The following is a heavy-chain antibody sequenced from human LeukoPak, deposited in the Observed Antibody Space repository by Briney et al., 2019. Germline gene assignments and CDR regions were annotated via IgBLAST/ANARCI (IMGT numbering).Heavy chain of an antibody. J-gene: IGHJ4*02. CDR3: ARGRQSSGYSSGWPVGY. CDR2: ISAYNGNT. V-gene: IGHV1-18*01. CDR1: GYTFTSYG. Sequence: GASVKVSCKASGYTFTSYGISWVRQAPGQGLEWMGWISAYNGNTSCAQKLQGRVTMTTDTSTSTAYMELRSLRSDDTAVYYCARGRQSSGYSSGWPVGYWGQGTLVTVSS. D-gene: IGHD6-19*01.